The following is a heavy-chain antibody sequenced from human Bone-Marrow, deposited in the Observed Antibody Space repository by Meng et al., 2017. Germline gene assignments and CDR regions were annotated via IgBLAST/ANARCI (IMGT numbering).Heavy chain of an antibody. CDR3: AIVYGSGEDINDY. CDR1: EFTFSTYW. CDR2: INQDGSEK. Sequence: GESLKISCGASEFTFSTYWMTWVRQAPGKGLEWVANINQDGSEKYYVDSVKGRFTISRDNAKNSLYLQMNSLRAEDTAVYYCAIVYGSGEDINDYWGQGTLVTVSS. J-gene: IGHJ4*02. V-gene: IGHV3-7*01. D-gene: IGHD3-10*01.